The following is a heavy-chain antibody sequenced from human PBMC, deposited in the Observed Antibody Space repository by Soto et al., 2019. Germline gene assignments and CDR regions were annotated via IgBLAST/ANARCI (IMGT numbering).Heavy chain of an antibody. D-gene: IGHD6-19*01. CDR2: IYYSGST. CDR3: ARHRVAETLFDY. J-gene: IGHJ4*02. CDR1: GGSISSYY. Sequence: TSETLSLTCTVSGGSISSYYWSWIRQPPGKGLEWIGYIYYSGSTNYNPSLKSRVTISVDTSKNQFSLKLSSVTAADTAVYYCARHRVAETLFDYWGQGTLVTVS. V-gene: IGHV4-59*08.